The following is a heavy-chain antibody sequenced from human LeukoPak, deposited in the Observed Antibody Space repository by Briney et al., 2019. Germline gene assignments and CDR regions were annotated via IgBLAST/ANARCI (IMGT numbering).Heavy chain of an antibody. V-gene: IGHV1-2*04. CDR1: GYTFTGYY. J-gene: IGHJ3*02. D-gene: IGHD6-25*01. CDR2: FNPNSGGT. Sequence: ASVKVSCKASGYTFTGYYMHWVRQAPGQGLEWMGWFNPNSGGTNYAQKFQGWVIMTRDTSISTAYMELSRLRSDDTAVYYCASASSGSDAFDIWGQGTMVTVSS. CDR3: ASASSGSDAFDI.